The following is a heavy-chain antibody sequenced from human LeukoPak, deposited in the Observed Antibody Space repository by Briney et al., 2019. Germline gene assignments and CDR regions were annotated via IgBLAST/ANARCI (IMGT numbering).Heavy chain of an antibody. CDR3: ARDMRSGWEFDY. CDR2: IKQDESEK. CDR1: GFTFSNYW. D-gene: IGHD6-25*01. J-gene: IGHJ4*02. V-gene: IGHV3-7*01. Sequence: GGSLRLSCTASGFTFSNYWMSWVRQSPGKGLEWVANIKQDESEKYYVDSVKGRFTISRDNAKNSMYLQMNSLRAEDTAVYYCARDMRSGWEFDYWGQGTLVTVSS.